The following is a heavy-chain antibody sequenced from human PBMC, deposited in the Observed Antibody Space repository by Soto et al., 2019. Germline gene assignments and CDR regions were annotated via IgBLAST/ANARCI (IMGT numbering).Heavy chain of an antibody. D-gene: IGHD2-15*01. Sequence: QVQLVESGGGVVQPGRSLRLSCAASGFTFSSYGMHWVRQAPGKGLEWVAVIWYDGSNKYYADSVKGRVTISRDNSKNPLDRQMTIWRSEDTDGYYGARESGPACSGSCDEPPQDWGQGTLVTVSS. CDR2: IWYDGSNK. V-gene: IGHV3-33*01. CDR3: ARESGPACSGSCDEPPQD. CDR1: GFTFSSYG. J-gene: IGHJ4*02.